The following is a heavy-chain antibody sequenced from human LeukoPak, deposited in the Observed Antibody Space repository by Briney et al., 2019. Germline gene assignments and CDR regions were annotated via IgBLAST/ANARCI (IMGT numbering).Heavy chain of an antibody. J-gene: IGHJ2*01. CDR1: GFTFSNYG. Sequence: GRSLRLSCAASGFTFSNYGMHWVRQAPGKGLEWVALIWYDGNNKYYVDSVKGRFTVSRDNYKNTLYLQMNSLRAEDTAVYYCARDLAAGEHFYFDLWGRGALVTVSS. V-gene: IGHV3-33*01. CDR3: ARDLAAGEHFYFDL. CDR2: IWYDGNNK. D-gene: IGHD7-27*01.